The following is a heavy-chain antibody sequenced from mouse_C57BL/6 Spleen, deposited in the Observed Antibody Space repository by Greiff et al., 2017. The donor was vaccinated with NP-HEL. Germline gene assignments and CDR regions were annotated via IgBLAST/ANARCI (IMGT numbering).Heavy chain of an antibody. J-gene: IGHJ4*01. CDR2: INPNNGGT. Sequence: VQLQQSGPELVKPGASVKISCKASGYTFTDYYMNWVKQSHGKSLEWIGDINPNNGGTSYNQKFKGKATLTVDKSSSTAYMELRSLTSEDSAVYYCARGLLRYGYAMDYWGQGTSVTVSS. D-gene: IGHD1-1*01. CDR3: ARGLLRYGYAMDY. CDR1: GYTFTDYY. V-gene: IGHV1-26*01.